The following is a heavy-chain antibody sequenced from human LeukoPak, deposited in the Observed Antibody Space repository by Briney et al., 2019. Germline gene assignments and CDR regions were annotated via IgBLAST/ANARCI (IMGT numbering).Heavy chain of an antibody. CDR2: IYTSGST. J-gene: IGHJ4*02. V-gene: IGHV4-4*07. CDR3: AREGITISGVVIINY. CDR1: GGSISSYY. Sequence: PSETLSLTCTVSGGSISSYYWSWIRQPAGKGLEWIVRIYTSGSTNYNPSLKSRVAISVDMSKNQFSLKLSSVTAADTAVYYCAREGITISGVVIINYWGQGTLVTVSS. D-gene: IGHD3-3*01.